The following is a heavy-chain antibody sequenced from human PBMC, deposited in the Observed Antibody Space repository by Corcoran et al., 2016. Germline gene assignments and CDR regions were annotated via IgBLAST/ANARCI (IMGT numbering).Heavy chain of an antibody. Sequence: EVQLVESGGGRVKPGGSLRLSCAASGFTFSSYSMNWVRQAPGKGLEWVSFISSSSTYMYYADSVKGRFTISRDNAKNSLYLQMNSLRAEDTAVYYCATPEGGWGGYFDYWGQGTLVTVSS. J-gene: IGHJ4*02. CDR2: ISSSSTYM. D-gene: IGHD3-16*01. CDR3: ATPEGGWGGYFDY. CDR1: GFTFSSYS. V-gene: IGHV3-21*01.